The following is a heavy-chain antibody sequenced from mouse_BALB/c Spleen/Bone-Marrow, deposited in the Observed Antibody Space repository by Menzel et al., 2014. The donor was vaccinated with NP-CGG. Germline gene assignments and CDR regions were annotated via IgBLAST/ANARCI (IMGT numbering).Heavy chain of an antibody. V-gene: IGHV5-17*02. D-gene: IGHD4-1*01. J-gene: IGHJ1*01. CDR2: ISSGSSST. Sequence: VQLKESGGGLVQPGGSRKFSCAASGFTFSSFGMHWVRQAPEQGLEWVGYISSGSSSTYYADTVKGRFTISTDNSTNTPFLQMSSLRSEDAAMYYCARRGRWSNWAMDVWGPGTTVTVSS. CDR1: GFTFSSFG. CDR3: ARRGRWSNWAMDV.